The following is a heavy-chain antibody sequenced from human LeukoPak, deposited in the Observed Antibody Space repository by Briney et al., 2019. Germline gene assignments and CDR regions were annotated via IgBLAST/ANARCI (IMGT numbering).Heavy chain of an antibody. Sequence: SETLSLTCTVSGGSISSYYWSWIRQPPGKGLEWIGYIYYSGSTKYNPALKSRVTISVDTSNNQSSLKLSSVTAADTAVYYCARGKSHFDYWGQGTLVTVSS. CDR2: IYYSGST. CDR1: GGSISSYY. V-gene: IGHV4-59*01. J-gene: IGHJ4*02. CDR3: ARGKSHFDY.